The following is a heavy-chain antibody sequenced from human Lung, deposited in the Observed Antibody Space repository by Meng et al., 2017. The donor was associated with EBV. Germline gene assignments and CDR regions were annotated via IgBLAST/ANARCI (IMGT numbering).Heavy chain of an antibody. D-gene: IGHD1-26*01. CDR2: INSDGSST. J-gene: IGHJ5*02. CDR3: VRGYGGSYLGGDH. Sequence: VPMVGAGGGSVQPGGSLRLSCSASEFTFSSYWMHWVRQAPGKGLVWVSRINSDGSSTSYADSVKGRFSISRDNAKNTLYLQMNSLTVDDTAIYYCVRGYGGSYLGGDHWGQGTLVTVSS. CDR1: EFTFSSYW. V-gene: IGHV3-74*01.